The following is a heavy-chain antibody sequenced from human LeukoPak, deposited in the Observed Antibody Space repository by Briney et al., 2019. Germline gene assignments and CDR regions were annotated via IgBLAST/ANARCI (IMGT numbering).Heavy chain of an antibody. CDR3: ARERGGYAYDY. CDR2: ISSSSSYI. V-gene: IGHV3-21*01. Sequence: GGSLRLSCAASGFTSSSYSMNWVRQAPGKGLEWVSSISSSSSYIYYADSVKGRFTISRDNAKNSLYLQMNSLRAEDTAVYYCARERGGYAYDYWGQGTLVTVSS. D-gene: IGHD5-12*01. J-gene: IGHJ4*02. CDR1: GFTSSSYS.